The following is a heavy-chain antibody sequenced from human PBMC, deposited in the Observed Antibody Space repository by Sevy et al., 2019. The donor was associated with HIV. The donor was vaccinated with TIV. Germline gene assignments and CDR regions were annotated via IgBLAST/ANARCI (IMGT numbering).Heavy chain of an antibody. J-gene: IGHJ3*02. Sequence: GGSLRLSCVVSGFSVRDNYVSWVRQVAGRGLEWVSIIYSAGATYYRDPVKGRFTISRHISENTVYLQMNSLRTEDTALYYCMGGNSYGDAFNIWGQGTKVTVSS. CDR1: GFSVRDNY. V-gene: IGHV3-53*04. CDR3: MGGNSYGDAFNI. D-gene: IGHD5-18*01. CDR2: IYSAGAT.